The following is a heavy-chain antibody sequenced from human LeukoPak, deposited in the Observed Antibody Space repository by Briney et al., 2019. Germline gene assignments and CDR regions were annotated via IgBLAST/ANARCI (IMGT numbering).Heavy chain of an antibody. CDR2: IKEDGSQK. V-gene: IGHV3-7*05. D-gene: IGHD6-13*01. CDR1: GFSFSSYW. Sequence: GGSLRLSCAASGFSFSSYWMNWVRQPPGKGLEWVANIKEDGSQKYYVDSVRGRFTISRDNAKNSLYLQMYSLRVEDAAVYYCARALKTASASWGQGTMVTVSS. J-gene: IGHJ3*01. CDR3: ARALKTASAS.